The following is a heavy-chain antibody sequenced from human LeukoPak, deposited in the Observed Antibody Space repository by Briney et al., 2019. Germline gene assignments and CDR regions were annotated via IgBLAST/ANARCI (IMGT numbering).Heavy chain of an antibody. CDR3: ASYSSSNLYYFDY. CDR1: GGSVNSGSYY. V-gene: IGHV4-61*01. J-gene: IGHJ4*02. D-gene: IGHD6-13*01. Sequence: PSETLSLTCTVSGGSVNSGSYYWNWIRQPPGKGLEWIGYIYYSGSTNYNPSLKSRVTISVDTSKNQFSLKLSSVTAADTAVYYCASYSSSNLYYFDYWGQGTLVTVSS. CDR2: IYYSGST.